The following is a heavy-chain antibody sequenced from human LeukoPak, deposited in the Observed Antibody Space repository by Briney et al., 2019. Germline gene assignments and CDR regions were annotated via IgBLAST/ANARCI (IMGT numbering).Heavy chain of an antibody. Sequence: SETLSLTCTVSGGSVSSVNYYWSWIRQPPGKGLEWIGYVYDSETTNYNPSLKSRVTISVDTSKNQFSLKLNSVTAADTAVYYCARDRVYGGNPGGRNWFDPWGQGTLVTVSS. J-gene: IGHJ5*02. CDR2: VYDSETT. CDR1: GGSVSSVNYY. CDR3: ARDRVYGGNPGGRNWFDP. V-gene: IGHV4-61*01. D-gene: IGHD4-23*01.